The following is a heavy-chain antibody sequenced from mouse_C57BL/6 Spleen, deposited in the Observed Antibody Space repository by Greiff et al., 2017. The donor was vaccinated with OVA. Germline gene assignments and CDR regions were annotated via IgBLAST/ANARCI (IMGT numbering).Heavy chain of an antibody. CDR2: INPNYGTT. Sequence: VHVKQSGPELVKPGASVKISCKASGYSFTDYNMNWVKQSNGKSLEWIGVINPNYGTTSYNQKFKGKATLTVDQSSSTAYMQLNSLTSEDSAVYYCARGDYYGSSSMDYWGQGTSVTVSS. V-gene: IGHV1-39*01. J-gene: IGHJ4*01. CDR1: GYSFTDYN. CDR3: ARGDYYGSSSMDY. D-gene: IGHD1-1*01.